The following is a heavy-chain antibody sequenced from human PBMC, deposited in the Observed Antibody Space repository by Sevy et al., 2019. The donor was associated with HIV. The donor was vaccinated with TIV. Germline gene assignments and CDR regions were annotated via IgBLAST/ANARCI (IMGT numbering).Heavy chain of an antibody. D-gene: IGHD3-22*01. V-gene: IGHV4-59*01. CDR2: IYYSGST. J-gene: IGHJ4*02. Sequence: SETLSLTCTVSGGSISSYYWSWIRQPPGKGLEWIGYIYYSGSTNYNPSLKSRVTISVDTSKNQFSLKLSSVTAADTAVYYWARVSYYDKTFDYWGQGTLVTVSS. CDR3: ARVSYYDKTFDY. CDR1: GGSISSYY.